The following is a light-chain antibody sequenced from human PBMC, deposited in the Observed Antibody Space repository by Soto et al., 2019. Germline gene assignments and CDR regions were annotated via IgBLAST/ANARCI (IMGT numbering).Light chain of an antibody. V-gene: IGLV8-61*01. Sequence: QAVVTQEPSFSVSPGGTVALTCGLSSGSVSTTSYPSWYQQTPGQAPRTLIYNTNIRSSGVPDRFSGSILGNKAALTITGAQADDESDYYCVLYMGSGIWVFGGGTKVTVL. CDR3: VLYMGSGIWV. CDR1: SGSVSTTSY. CDR2: NTN. J-gene: IGLJ3*02.